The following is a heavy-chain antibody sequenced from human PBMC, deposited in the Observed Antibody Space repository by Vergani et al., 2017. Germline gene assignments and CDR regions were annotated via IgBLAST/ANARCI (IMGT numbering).Heavy chain of an antibody. Sequence: QVQLVQSGAEVKKPGSSVKVSCKASGGTFSSYAISWVRQAPGQGLEWMGRIIPILGIANYAQKFQGRVTITADKSTSTAYMELSSLRSEDTAVYYCARGSSSTSHSKYYYYYGMDVWGQGTTVTVSS. CDR1: GGTFSSYA. V-gene: IGHV1-69*04. CDR3: ARGSSSTSHSKYYYYYGMDV. J-gene: IGHJ6*02. D-gene: IGHD2-2*01. CDR2: IIPILGIA.